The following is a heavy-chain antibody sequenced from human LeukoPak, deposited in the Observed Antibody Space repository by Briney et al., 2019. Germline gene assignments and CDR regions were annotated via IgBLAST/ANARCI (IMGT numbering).Heavy chain of an antibody. D-gene: IGHD3-16*01. Sequence: GESLKTSCKGSGYSFTSYWIGWARQVPGKGREWMGIIYPGDSDTRYSPSFQGQVTISADKSISTAYLQWSSLKASDTAMYYCARGGDYYYYGMDVWGQGTTVTVSS. V-gene: IGHV5-51*01. CDR2: IYPGDSDT. CDR1: GYSFTSYW. J-gene: IGHJ6*02. CDR3: ARGGDYYYYGMDV.